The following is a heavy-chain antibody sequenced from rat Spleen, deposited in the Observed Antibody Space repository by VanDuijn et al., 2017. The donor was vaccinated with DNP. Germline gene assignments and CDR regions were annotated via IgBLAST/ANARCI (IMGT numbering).Heavy chain of an antibody. J-gene: IGHJ2*01. V-gene: IGHV5-22*01. CDR3: AIWYNSGYYFDY. D-gene: IGHD4-3*01. CDR1: GFTLSDYY. Sequence: EVQLVESGGDLVQPGGSLKLSCAASGFTLSDYYMAWVRQPPTKGLEWVAYISSDGGYAYYGDSVKGRFTISRDNAKSTLYLQMNSLRSEDMATDYCAIWYNSGYYFDYCGQGVMVTVSS. CDR2: ISSDGGYA.